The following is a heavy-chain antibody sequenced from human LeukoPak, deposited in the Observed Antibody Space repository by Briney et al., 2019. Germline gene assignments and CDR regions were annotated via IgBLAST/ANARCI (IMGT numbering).Heavy chain of an antibody. V-gene: IGHV3-48*03. Sequence: GGSLRLSCAASGFTFSSYEMNWVRQAPGKGLEWVSYISSSGSTIYYADSVKGRFIISRDNAKNSLYLQMNSLRAEDTAVYYCARAPGYSSSWFKPDYYYYGMDVWGQGTTVTVSS. D-gene: IGHD6-13*01. CDR1: GFTFSSYE. J-gene: IGHJ6*02. CDR2: ISSSGSTI. CDR3: ARAPGYSSSWFKPDYYYYGMDV.